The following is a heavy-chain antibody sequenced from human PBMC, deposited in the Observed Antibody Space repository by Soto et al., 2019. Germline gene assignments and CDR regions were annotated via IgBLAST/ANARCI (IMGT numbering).Heavy chain of an antibody. D-gene: IGHD1-26*01. V-gene: IGHV1-8*01. CDR2: MNPNSGNT. CDR1: GYTFTSYD. Sequence: QVQLVQSGAEVKKPGASVKVSCKASGYTFTSYDINWVRQATGQGLEWMGWMNPNSGNTGYAQKFQGIVTMTRNTSISTAYMELSSLRSEDTAVYYCARGLTGSGSYYGGRFPVYWGQGTLVTVSS. CDR3: ARGLTGSGSYYGGRFPVY. J-gene: IGHJ4*02.